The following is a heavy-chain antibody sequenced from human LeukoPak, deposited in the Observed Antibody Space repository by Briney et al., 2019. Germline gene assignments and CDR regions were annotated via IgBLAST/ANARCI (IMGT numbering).Heavy chain of an antibody. CDR2: IRYDETNK. CDR3: AKGLYGGNSKLVY. Sequence: GGSLRLSCAASGFPFSSYGMHWVRQAPGKGLEWVAFIRYDETNKYYADSVKGRFTISRDNSKNTLYLQMNSLRAEDTAVYYCAKGLYGGNSKLVYWGQGTLVTVSS. J-gene: IGHJ4*02. V-gene: IGHV3-30*02. CDR1: GFPFSSYG. D-gene: IGHD4-23*01.